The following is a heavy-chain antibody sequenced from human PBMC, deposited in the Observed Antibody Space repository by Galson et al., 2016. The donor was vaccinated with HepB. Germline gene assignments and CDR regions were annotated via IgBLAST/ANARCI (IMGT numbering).Heavy chain of an antibody. J-gene: IGHJ4*02. CDR3: AKDRMDFGVQIRPINH. CDR2: IGEGGVST. CDR1: GFTFNNHA. Sequence: SLRLSCAASGFTFNNHAMSWVRQAPGKGLEWVPGIGEGGVSTYYAYAVNGRFTISRDNSKTPLNQKMNRLRVENTAVYYCAKDRMDFGVQIRPINHWGQGALVTVSS. V-gene: IGHV3-23*01. D-gene: IGHD3-3*01.